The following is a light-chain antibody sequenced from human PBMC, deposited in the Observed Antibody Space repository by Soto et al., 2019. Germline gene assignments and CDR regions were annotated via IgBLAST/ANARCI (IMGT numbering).Light chain of an antibody. CDR2: DAS. Sequence: DIQMTQSPSTLSASVGDRVTITCRASQSISSWLAWYQQKPGKAPKLLIYDASSLESGVPSRFSGSGSGTEFTLTISSLQPDDLATYYCQQYNIYSWTFGQGTKVEIK. V-gene: IGKV1-5*01. CDR1: QSISSW. CDR3: QQYNIYSWT. J-gene: IGKJ1*01.